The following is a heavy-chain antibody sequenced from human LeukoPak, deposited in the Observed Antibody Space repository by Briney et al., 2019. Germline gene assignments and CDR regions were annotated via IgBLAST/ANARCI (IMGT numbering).Heavy chain of an antibody. Sequence: ASVKVSCKASGYTFTSYGISWVRQAPGQGLEWMGWISAYNGNTNYAQKLQGRVTMTTDTSTCTAYMELRSLRSDDTAVYYCARGYSSGWYPEWFDPWGQGTLVTVSS. D-gene: IGHD6-19*01. V-gene: IGHV1-18*01. CDR2: ISAYNGNT. CDR3: ARGYSSGWYPEWFDP. CDR1: GYTFTSYG. J-gene: IGHJ5*02.